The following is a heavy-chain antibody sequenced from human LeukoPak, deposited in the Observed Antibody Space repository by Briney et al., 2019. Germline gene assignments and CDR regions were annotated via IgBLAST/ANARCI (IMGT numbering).Heavy chain of an antibody. V-gene: IGHV4-4*07. CDR1: GGSISSYY. Sequence: KPSETLSLTCTVSGGSISSYYWSWIRQPAGKGLEWIGRIYTSGSTNYNPSLKSRVTMSVDTSENQFSLKLSSVTAADTAVYYCARVGYDIVYYYYYMDVWGKGTTVTVSS. J-gene: IGHJ6*03. CDR2: IYTSGST. CDR3: ARVGYDIVYYYYYMDV. D-gene: IGHD3-9*01.